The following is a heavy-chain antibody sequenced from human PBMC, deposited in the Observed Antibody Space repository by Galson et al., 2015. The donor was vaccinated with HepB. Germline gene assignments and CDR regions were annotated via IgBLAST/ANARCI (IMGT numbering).Heavy chain of an antibody. Sequence: SLRLSCAASGFIFSSYAMSRVRQAPGKGLEWVSSISGSGGGTYYADSVKGRFTISGDNSKNTLYLQMNSLRAEDTALYYCAKKPAAGTFDYWGQGTLVTVSS. CDR2: ISGSGGGT. V-gene: IGHV3-23*01. D-gene: IGHD6-13*01. CDR1: GFIFSSYA. J-gene: IGHJ4*02. CDR3: AKKPAAGTFDY.